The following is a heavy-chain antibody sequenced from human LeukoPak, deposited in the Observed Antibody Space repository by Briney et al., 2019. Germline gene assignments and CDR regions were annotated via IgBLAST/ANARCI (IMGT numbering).Heavy chain of an antibody. J-gene: IGHJ4*02. CDR3: ARGQGTVTTH. CDR1: GGSFSGYY. V-gene: IGHV4-34*01. Sequence: PSETLSLTCTVSGGSFSGYYCTWIRQPPGKGLEWVGEINHSGSANYNPSLKSRVTISLDTSKNQFSLKLSSVTAADTAVYYCARGQGTVTTHWGQGTLVTVSS. CDR2: INHSGSA. D-gene: IGHD4-17*01.